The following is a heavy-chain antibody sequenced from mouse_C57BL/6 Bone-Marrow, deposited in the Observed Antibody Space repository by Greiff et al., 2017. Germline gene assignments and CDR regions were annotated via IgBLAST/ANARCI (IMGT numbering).Heavy chain of an antibody. D-gene: IGHD2-4*01. Sequence: QVQLQQSGAELAKPGASVKLSCKASGYTFTSYWMHWVKQRPGQGLEWIGSLNPSSGYTKYNQKFKDKATLTADKSARTAYMQLSSLTYEDSAVDDCASYDDDLAGFADWGQGTLVTVSA. CDR3: ASYDDDLAGFAD. J-gene: IGHJ3*01. CDR1: GYTFTSYW. V-gene: IGHV1-7*01. CDR2: LNPSSGYT.